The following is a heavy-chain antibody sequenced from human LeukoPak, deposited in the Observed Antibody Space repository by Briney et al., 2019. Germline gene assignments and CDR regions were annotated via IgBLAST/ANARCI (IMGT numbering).Heavy chain of an antibody. CDR1: GYTFTGYY. CDR2: INPNSGGT. D-gene: IGHD3-22*01. CDR3: ARESINYYDSSGYFDY. J-gene: IGHJ4*02. V-gene: IGHV1-2*06. Sequence: ASVKVSCKASGYTFTGYYMHWVRQAPGQGLEWMERINPNSGGTNYAQKFQGRVTMTRDTSISTAYMELSRLRSDDTAVYYCARESINYYDSSGYFDYWGQGTLVTVSS.